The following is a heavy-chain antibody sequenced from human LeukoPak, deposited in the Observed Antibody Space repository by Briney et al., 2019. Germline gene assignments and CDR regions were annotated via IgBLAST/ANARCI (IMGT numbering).Heavy chain of an antibody. Sequence: PGGSLRLSCAASGFTFSSYVMHWVRQAPGRGLEWVAVIWYDGSNKYYADSVKGRFTISRDNSKNTLYLQMNSLRAEDTAVYYCAKDIAAAGLNWFDPWGQGTLVTVSS. CDR2: IWYDGSNK. CDR1: GFTFSSYV. J-gene: IGHJ5*02. CDR3: AKDIAAAGLNWFDP. D-gene: IGHD6-13*01. V-gene: IGHV3-33*06.